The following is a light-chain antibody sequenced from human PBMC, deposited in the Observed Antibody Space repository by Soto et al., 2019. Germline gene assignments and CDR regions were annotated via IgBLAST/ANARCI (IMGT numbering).Light chain of an antibody. V-gene: IGKV3D-15*01. J-gene: IGKJ4*01. Sequence: EIVMTQSPATLSVSPGGRATLSCRASQSVSTNLAWYRQKPGQAPRLLIYGASTRATDIPARFSGSGSGTEFTLTISSLQSGDSAVYYCQHYNTWPPLTFGGGTKVEIK. CDR3: QHYNTWPPLT. CDR2: GAS. CDR1: QSVSTN.